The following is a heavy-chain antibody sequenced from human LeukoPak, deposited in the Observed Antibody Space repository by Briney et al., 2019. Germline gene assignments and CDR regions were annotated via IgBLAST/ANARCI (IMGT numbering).Heavy chain of an antibody. J-gene: IGHJ3*02. CDR2: IYYSGST. Sequence: PSETLSLTCTVSGVSISSGGYYWSWIRQHPGKGLEWIGYIYYSGSTYYNPSLKSRVTISVDTSKNQFSLKLSSVTAADTAVYYCARDRRFDAFDIWGQGTMVTVSS. CDR1: GVSISSGGYY. CDR3: ARDRRFDAFDI. D-gene: IGHD3-10*01. V-gene: IGHV4-31*03.